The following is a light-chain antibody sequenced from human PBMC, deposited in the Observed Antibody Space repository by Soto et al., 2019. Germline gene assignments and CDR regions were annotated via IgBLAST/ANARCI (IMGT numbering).Light chain of an antibody. V-gene: IGKV3-20*01. J-gene: IGKJ1*01. Sequence: EIVLTQSPGTLSLSPGESATFSCRASQSIDSAYLAWYQQKPGQAPRLLIYATSSRATGIPDRFSGSGSGTDFTLTISRLEPEDFAVYFCQQYDTSPRTFGQGTKVVIK. CDR2: ATS. CDR3: QQYDTSPRT. CDR1: QSIDSAY.